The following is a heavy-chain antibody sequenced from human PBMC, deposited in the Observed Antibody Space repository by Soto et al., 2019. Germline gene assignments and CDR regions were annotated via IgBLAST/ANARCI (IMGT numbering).Heavy chain of an antibody. V-gene: IGHV6-1*01. J-gene: IGHJ6*02. CDR3: TSQKGDSRNYNGMDV. Sequence: SQTLSLTCAISGDSVSSNSAAWNWIRQSPSRGLEWLGRAYYRSQWYYDSAVSVRSRITVIPDTSKNQFSLQLNSVTPEDTAVYYCTSQKGDSRNYNGMDVWGQGTTVTVSS. D-gene: IGHD1-7*01. CDR2: AYYRSQWYY. CDR1: GDSVSSNSAA.